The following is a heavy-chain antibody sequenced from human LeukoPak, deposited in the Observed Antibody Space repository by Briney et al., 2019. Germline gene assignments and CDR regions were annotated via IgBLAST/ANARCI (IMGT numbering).Heavy chain of an antibody. CDR3: ARGWLAETTVVTPYNY. J-gene: IGHJ4*02. D-gene: IGHD4-23*01. CDR2: ITPILGTA. Sequence: SVKVSCKASGYSFPSYGINWVRQAPGQGLEWMGGITPILGTAKYAQKFQGRVTITAVESMSTAYMELSSLRSEDTAVYYCARGWLAETTVVTPYNYWGQGTLVTVSS. V-gene: IGHV1-69*13. CDR1: GYSFPSYG.